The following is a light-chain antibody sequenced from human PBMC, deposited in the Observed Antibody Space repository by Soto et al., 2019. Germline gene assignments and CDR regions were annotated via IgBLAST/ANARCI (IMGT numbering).Light chain of an antibody. V-gene: IGLV2-11*01. CDR1: SSDVGGYNY. Sequence: QSALTQPRSVSGSPGHSVTLSCTGTSSDVGGYNYISWYQHHPGKAPKVMIYDVSKRPSGVPDRFSGSKSGNTVSLTISGLQEEDEAYYYCCSYAGRNTWVFGGGTQLTVL. J-gene: IGLJ2*01. CDR3: CSYAGRNTWV. CDR2: DVS.